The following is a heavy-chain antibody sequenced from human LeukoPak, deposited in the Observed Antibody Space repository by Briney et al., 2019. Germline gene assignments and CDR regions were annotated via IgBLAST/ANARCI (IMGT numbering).Heavy chain of an antibody. CDR1: GGSISNYY. J-gene: IGHJ4*02. CDR2: INTSGST. D-gene: IGHD5-18*01. CDR3: ARSRGTALITRFDY. V-gene: IGHV4-4*07. Sequence: PSETLSLTCTVSGGSISNYYWSWIRQPAGKGLERIGRINTSGSTNYNPSLESRVSLSVDTSNNQFSLKLNSVTAADTAVYFCARSRGTALITRFDYWGQGTLVTVSS.